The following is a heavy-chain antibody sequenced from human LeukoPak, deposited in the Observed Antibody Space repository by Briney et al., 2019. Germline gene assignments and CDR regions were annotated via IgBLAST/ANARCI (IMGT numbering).Heavy chain of an antibody. V-gene: IGHV1-2*04. CDR1: GYTFTSYD. Sequence: ASVKVPCKASGYTFTSYDINWVRQATGQGLEWMGWINPNSGGTNYAQKFQGWVTMTRDTSISTAYMELSRLRSDDTAVYYCARGGGDGYNFGASVDYWGQGTLVTVSS. J-gene: IGHJ4*02. CDR2: INPNSGGT. CDR3: ARGGGDGYNFGASVDY. D-gene: IGHD5-24*01.